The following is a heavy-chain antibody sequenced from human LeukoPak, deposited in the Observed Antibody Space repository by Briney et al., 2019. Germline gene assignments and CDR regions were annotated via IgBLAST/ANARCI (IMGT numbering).Heavy chain of an antibody. CDR3: ARDPDSSADDY. J-gene: IGHJ4*02. CDR1: GGTFSMYA. CDR2: IVPFLNIT. V-gene: IGHV1-69*04. Sequence: VASVKVSCKASGGTFSMYAISWVRQAPGQGLEWMGRIVPFLNITNYAQKFQGRLTITADKVTRTAYMELGSLRSEDTAVYFCARDPDSSADDYWGQGTLVTVSS. D-gene: IGHD3-22*01.